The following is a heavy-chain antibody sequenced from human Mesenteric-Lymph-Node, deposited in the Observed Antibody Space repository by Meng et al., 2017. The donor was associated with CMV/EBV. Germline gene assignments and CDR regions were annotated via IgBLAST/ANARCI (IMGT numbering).Heavy chain of an antibody. J-gene: IGHJ5*02. CDR1: GYAFNGFY. CDR3: ARGGGLRYFDWRVVNWFDP. D-gene: IGHD3-9*01. Sequence: ASVKVSCKASGYAFNGFYVHWVRQAPGQGLEWMGWIDPNNGNKKYAQKFQDRVTLTTDTSANTVYMELRGLKSDDTAVYFCARGGGLRYFDWRVVNWFDPWGQGTLVTVSS. CDR2: IDPNNGNK. V-gene: IGHV1-18*04.